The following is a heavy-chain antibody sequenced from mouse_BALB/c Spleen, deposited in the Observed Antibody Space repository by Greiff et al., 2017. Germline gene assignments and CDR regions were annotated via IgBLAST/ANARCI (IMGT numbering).Heavy chain of an antibody. CDR1: GYSFTGYY. CDR2: ISCYNGAT. V-gene: IGHV1S34*01. Sequence: LVKTGASVKISCKASGYSFTGYYMHWVKQSHGKSLEWIGYISCYNGATSYNQKFKGKATFTVDTSSSTAYMQFNSLTSEDSAVYYCARGGYGNWAWFAYWGQGTLVTVSA. J-gene: IGHJ3*01. D-gene: IGHD2-1*01. CDR3: ARGGYGNWAWFAY.